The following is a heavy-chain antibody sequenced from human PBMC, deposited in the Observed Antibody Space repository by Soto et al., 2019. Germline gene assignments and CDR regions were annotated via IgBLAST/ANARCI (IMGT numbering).Heavy chain of an antibody. J-gene: IGHJ6*03. D-gene: IGHD4-4*01. CDR3: ARNPTVRTYYYYYMDV. V-gene: IGHV3-48*01. CDR1: GFTFSSYS. CDR2: ISSSSSTI. Sequence: EVQLVESGGGLVQPGGSLRLSCAASGFTFSSYSMNWVRQAPGKGLEWVSYISSSSSTIYYADSVKGRFTISRDNAKNSLYLQMNSLRAEDTAVYYCARNPTVRTYYYYYMDVWGKGTTVNVSS.